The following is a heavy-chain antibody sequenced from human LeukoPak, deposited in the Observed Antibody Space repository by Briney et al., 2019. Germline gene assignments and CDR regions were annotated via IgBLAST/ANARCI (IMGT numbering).Heavy chain of an antibody. J-gene: IGHJ6*02. Sequence: GGSLRLSCAASGFTFSSYSMNWVRQAPGKGLEWVSSISSSSSYIYYADSVKGRFTISRDNAKNSLYLQMNSLRAEDTAVYYCARDEIVVVPAAMSGWTTVNLYGMDVWGQGTTVTVSS. CDR3: ARDEIVVVPAAMSGWTTVNLYGMDV. CDR2: ISSSSSYI. D-gene: IGHD2-2*01. V-gene: IGHV3-21*01. CDR1: GFTFSSYS.